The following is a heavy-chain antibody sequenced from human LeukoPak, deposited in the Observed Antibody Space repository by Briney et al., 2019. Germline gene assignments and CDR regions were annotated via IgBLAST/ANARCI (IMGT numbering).Heavy chain of an antibody. CDR2: IYYSGST. V-gene: IGHV4-59*08. CDR1: GGSISSSF. Sequence: SETLSLTCTVSGGSISSSFWSWIRQPPGKGLEWIGYIYYSGSTNYNPSLKSRVTISVDTSKNQFSLKLSSVTAADTAVYYCARRRNDILTGPYYYYYGMDVWGQGTTVTVSS. J-gene: IGHJ6*02. D-gene: IGHD3-9*01. CDR3: ARRRNDILTGPYYYYYGMDV.